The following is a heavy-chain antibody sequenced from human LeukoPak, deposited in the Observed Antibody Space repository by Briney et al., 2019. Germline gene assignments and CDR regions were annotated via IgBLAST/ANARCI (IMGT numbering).Heavy chain of an antibody. V-gene: IGHV3-30-3*01. CDR3: ARGKSLSRYYYDSSGYYRSFDY. CDR1: GFTFSSYA. D-gene: IGHD3-22*01. CDR2: ISYDGSNK. J-gene: IGHJ4*02. Sequence: GGSLRLSRAASGFTFSSYAMHWVRQAPGKGLEWVAVISYDGSNKYYADSVKGRFTISRDNSKNTLYLQMNSLRAEDTAVYYCARGKSLSRYYYDSSGYYRSFDYWGQGTLVTVSS.